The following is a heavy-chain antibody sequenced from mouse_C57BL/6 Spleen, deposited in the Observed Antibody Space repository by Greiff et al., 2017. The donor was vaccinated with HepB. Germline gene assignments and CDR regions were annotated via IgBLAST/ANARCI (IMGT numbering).Heavy chain of an antibody. CDR2: ISGGGGNT. D-gene: IGHD1-1*01. V-gene: IGHV5-9*01. Sequence: EVQVVESGGGLVKPGGSLKLSCAASGFTFSSYTMSWVRQTPEKRLEWVATISGGGGNTYYPDSVKGRFTISRDNAKNTLYLQMSSLRSEDTALYHCARHVPYGNAMDYWGQGTSVTVSS. CDR3: ARHVPYGNAMDY. CDR1: GFTFSSYT. J-gene: IGHJ4*01.